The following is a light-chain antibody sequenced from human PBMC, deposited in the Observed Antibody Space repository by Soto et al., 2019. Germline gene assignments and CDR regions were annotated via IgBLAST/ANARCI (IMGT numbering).Light chain of an antibody. CDR1: QSISSW. Sequence: DIQMTQSPSTLSASVGDRVTITCRASQSISSWLAWYQQKPGKAPKLLIYKASSLESGVPSRFSGSGSGTEFPLTISSLQPDYFATYYCQQYNSYLFTFGPGTKVDIK. J-gene: IGKJ3*01. V-gene: IGKV1-5*03. CDR3: QQYNSYLFT. CDR2: KAS.